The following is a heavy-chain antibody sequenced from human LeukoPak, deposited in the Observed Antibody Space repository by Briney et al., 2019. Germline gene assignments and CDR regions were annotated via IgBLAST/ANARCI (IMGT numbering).Heavy chain of an antibody. CDR2: IKQDGSEK. Sequence: GGSLRLSCAASGFTFSSYWMSWVRQAPGKGLEWVANIKQDGSEKYYVDSVKGRFTISRDNAKTSLYLQMNSLRAEDTAVYHCARDLSGVTGYTYGRGIDYWGQGTLVTVSS. CDR3: ARDLSGVTGYTYGRGIDY. V-gene: IGHV3-7*01. D-gene: IGHD5-18*01. J-gene: IGHJ4*02. CDR1: GFTFSSYW.